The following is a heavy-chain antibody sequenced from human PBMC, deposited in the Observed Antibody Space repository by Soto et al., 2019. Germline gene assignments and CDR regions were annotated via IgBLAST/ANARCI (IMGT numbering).Heavy chain of an antibody. J-gene: IGHJ4*02. Sequence: QVQLQESGPGLVKPSQTLSLTCTVSGDSISSGGYYWSWIRQHPGKGLEWIGYIYYSGSTYYNPSLKSRLTISVDTSKNQFSLKVSSVTAADTAVYYCARGDSIYGDFDYWGQGTLVTVSS. CDR2: IYYSGST. V-gene: IGHV4-31*03. CDR3: ARGDSIYGDFDY. CDR1: GDSISSGGYY. D-gene: IGHD4-17*01.